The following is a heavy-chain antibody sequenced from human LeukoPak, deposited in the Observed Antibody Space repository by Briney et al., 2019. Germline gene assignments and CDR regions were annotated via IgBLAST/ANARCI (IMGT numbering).Heavy chain of an antibody. D-gene: IGHD1-26*01. CDR3: ARQGVGATDC. V-gene: IGHV4-39*01. CDR1: GVSISSSTYY. CDR2: ITYSGST. J-gene: IGHJ4*02. Sequence: SETLSLTCTVSGVSISSSTYYWAWIRQSPGKGLEWVGSITYSGSTYYNPSLESRVTISVDTSKNQFSLRLISVTAVDTAVYYCARQGVGATDCWGQGTLVTVSS.